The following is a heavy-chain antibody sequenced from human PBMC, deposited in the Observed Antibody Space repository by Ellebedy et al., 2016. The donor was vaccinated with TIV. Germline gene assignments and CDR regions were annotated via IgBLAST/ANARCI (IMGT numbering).Heavy chain of an antibody. D-gene: IGHD5-18*01. CDR2: IVGSGA. CDR1: GFTVSSNY. CDR3: AKDRTPGDGYWVFDD. J-gene: IGHJ4*02. Sequence: GESLKISCAASGFTVSSNYMNSVRQAPGKGLEWVSGIVGSGAQKYADSVKGRFTISRDNSKGTVDLQMNSLRVEDTAVYFCAKDRTPGDGYWVFDDWGQGTLVTVSS. V-gene: IGHV3-53*01.